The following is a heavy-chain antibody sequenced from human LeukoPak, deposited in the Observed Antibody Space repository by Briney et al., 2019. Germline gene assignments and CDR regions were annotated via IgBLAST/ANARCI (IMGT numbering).Heavy chain of an antibody. CDR3: AKVNKVGATFFDY. CDR1: GFSFNTYA. Sequence: PGGSLRLSCAASGFSFNTYAMHWVRQAPGKGLEWVSVLTGSGTSTFYADSVKGRFTISRDNFKNTLYLQMNSLRAEDTAVYYCAKVNKVGATFFDYWGQGTLVTVSS. V-gene: IGHV3-23*01. J-gene: IGHJ4*02. CDR2: LTGSGTST. D-gene: IGHD1-26*01.